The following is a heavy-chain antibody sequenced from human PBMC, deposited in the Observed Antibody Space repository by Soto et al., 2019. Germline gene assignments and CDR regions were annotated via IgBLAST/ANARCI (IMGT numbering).Heavy chain of an antibody. CDR1: GYAFTSYG. J-gene: IGHJ3*01. Sequence: GAAVKVSCKASGYAFTSYGISCVRHARRQVLEWMGWISAYNGNTNYAQKLQGRVTMTTDTSTSTAYMELRSLRSDDTAVYYCARGYYYDSSGLQTFDRWGQGTMVTVSS. D-gene: IGHD3-22*01. CDR2: ISAYNGNT. V-gene: IGHV1-18*01. CDR3: ARGYYYDSSGLQTFDR.